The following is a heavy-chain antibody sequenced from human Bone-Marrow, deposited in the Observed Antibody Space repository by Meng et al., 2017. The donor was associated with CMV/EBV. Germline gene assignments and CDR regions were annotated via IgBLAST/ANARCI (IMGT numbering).Heavy chain of an antibody. V-gene: IGHV4-59*01. J-gene: IGHJ6*02. CDR2: IDYSGST. CDR1: GGSISSYY. D-gene: IGHD3-3*01. Sequence: SETLSLTCTVAGGSISSYYWSWIRQPPGKGLEWIGYIDYSGSTNYNPSLKSRVTISVDTSKNQFSLKLSSVTAADRAVYYCARVSPPNTIWSGLYYGMDVWGQGTTVTVSS. CDR3: ARVSPPNTIWSGLYYGMDV.